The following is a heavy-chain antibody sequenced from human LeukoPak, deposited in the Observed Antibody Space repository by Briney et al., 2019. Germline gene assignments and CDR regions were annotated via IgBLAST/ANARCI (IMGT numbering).Heavy chain of an antibody. D-gene: IGHD7-27*01. CDR1: GFTFSDYS. CDR3: ARDWALTE. V-gene: IGHV3-21*01. CDR2: ISPSGTHK. J-gene: IGHJ4*02. Sequence: GGSLRLSCAGSGFTFSDYSLGWVRQAPGKGLEWVSSISPSGTHKFYGDSVQGRFTISRDNAKNSVFLEMTSLRVEDTAVYYCARDWALTEWGQGTLVTVSS.